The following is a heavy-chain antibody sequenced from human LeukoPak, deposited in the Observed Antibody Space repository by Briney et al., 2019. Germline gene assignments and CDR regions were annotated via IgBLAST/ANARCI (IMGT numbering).Heavy chain of an antibody. J-gene: IGHJ5*02. CDR3: ARGHRLGYYASGSYYTFDP. CDR1: GYTFTSYD. CDR2: MNPNSGNS. Sequence: ASVKVSCKASGYTFTSYDINLVRQATGQGPEWMGWMNPNSGNSGYAQNFQGRVTMTRNTSISTAYMELSSLRSEDTAVYYCARGHRLGYYASGSYYTFDPWGQGTLVTVSS. V-gene: IGHV1-8*01. D-gene: IGHD3-10*01.